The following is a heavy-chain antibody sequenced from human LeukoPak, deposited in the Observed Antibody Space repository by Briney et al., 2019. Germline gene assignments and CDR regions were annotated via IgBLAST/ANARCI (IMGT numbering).Heavy chain of an antibody. CDR2: ISGSGSST. CDR1: GFTFSSYA. CDR3: AKGGSFYDSSGYADY. V-gene: IGHV3-23*01. J-gene: IGHJ4*02. Sequence: GGSLRLSSAASGFTFSSYAMSWVRQAPGKGLEWVSAISGSGSSTYYADSVKGRFAISRDNSKNTLSLQMNSLRAEDTAVYYCAKGGSFYDSSGYADYWGQGTLVTVSS. D-gene: IGHD3-22*01.